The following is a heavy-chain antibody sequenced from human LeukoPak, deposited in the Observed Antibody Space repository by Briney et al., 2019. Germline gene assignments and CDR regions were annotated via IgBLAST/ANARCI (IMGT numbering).Heavy chain of an antibody. J-gene: IGHJ4*02. CDR2: ISWNSGSI. V-gene: IGHV3-9*01. CDR1: GFTFDDYA. CDR3: AKAPYVVVTAYYFDY. Sequence: GRSLRLSCAASGFTFDDYAMHWVRQAPGKGLEWVSGISWNSGSIGYADSVKGRFTISRDNAKNSLYLQMNSLRAEDTALYYCAKAPYVVVTAYYFDYWGQGTLVTVSS. D-gene: IGHD2-21*02.